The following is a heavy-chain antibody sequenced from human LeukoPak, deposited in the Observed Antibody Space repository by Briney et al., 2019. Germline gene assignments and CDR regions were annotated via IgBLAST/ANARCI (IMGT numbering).Heavy chain of an antibody. J-gene: IGHJ6*03. D-gene: IGHD1-26*01. Sequence: PGGSLRLSCAASGFTFDDYAMHWVRQAPGKGLEWVSLISGDGGSTYYADSVKGRFTISRDNSKNSLYLQMYSLRTEDTALYYCATQTRSGSYYFYYYYMDVWGKGTTVTVSS. CDR2: ISGDGGST. CDR1: GFTFDDYA. CDR3: ATQTRSGSYYFYYYYMDV. V-gene: IGHV3-43*02.